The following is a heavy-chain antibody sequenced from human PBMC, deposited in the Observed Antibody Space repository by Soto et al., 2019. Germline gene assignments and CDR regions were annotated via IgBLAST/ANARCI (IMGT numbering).Heavy chain of an antibody. Sequence: SETLSLTCAVHGGSFSGFYWTWIRQPPGKGLEWIGEINHSGSSNYNPPLKSRVTMSLDTSRNQFSLSLNSVTAADTAVYYCARMAGPWYFDLWGRGTLVTVS. J-gene: IGHJ2*01. CDR2: INHSGSS. CDR3: ARMAGPWYFDL. CDR1: GGSFSGFY. V-gene: IGHV4-34*01.